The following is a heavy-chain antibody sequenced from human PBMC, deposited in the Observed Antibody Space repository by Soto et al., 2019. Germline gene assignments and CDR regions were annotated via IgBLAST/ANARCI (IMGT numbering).Heavy chain of an antibody. J-gene: IGHJ6*02. Sequence: SETLSLTCTVSGGSISSYHWSWIRQPPGKGLEWIGYIYYSGSTNYNPSLKSRVTISVDTSKNQFSLKLSSVTAADTAVYYCARDLGAVAGTYGLADYYYYYGMDVWGQGTTVT. CDR3: ARDLGAVAGTYGLADYYYYYGMDV. CDR1: GGSISSYH. D-gene: IGHD6-19*01. CDR2: IYYSGST. V-gene: IGHV4-59*01.